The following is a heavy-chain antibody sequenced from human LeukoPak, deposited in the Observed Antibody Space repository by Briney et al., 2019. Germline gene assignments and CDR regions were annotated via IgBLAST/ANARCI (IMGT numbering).Heavy chain of an antibody. V-gene: IGHV3-9*01. CDR3: AKVGVGYAFDV. Sequence: PGRSLRLSCAASGFRFDVNAMHWVRQAPGKGLEWVSGISWNSVSIGYADSVKGRFVISRDNAKNSLFLQMNSVRAEDTAFYYCAKVGVGYAFDVWGQGTMVTVS. CDR2: ISWNSVSI. CDR1: GFRFDVNA. J-gene: IGHJ3*01. D-gene: IGHD3-10*01.